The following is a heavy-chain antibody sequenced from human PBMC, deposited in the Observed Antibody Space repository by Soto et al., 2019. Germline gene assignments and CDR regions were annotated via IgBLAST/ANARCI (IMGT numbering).Heavy chain of an antibody. CDR1: GFPFSSYA. Sequence: EVQLLESGGGLVQPGGSLRLSCAASGFPFSSYAMSWVRQAPGKGLEWVAAITGSGYSIYYADSVKGRFTFSRDHSKNTLYLQMNSLRAEDTAVYYCAKWRGDMVATYFDYWGQGTLVTVSS. CDR3: AKWRGDMVATYFDY. CDR2: ITGSGYSI. J-gene: IGHJ4*02. D-gene: IGHD5-12*01. V-gene: IGHV3-23*01.